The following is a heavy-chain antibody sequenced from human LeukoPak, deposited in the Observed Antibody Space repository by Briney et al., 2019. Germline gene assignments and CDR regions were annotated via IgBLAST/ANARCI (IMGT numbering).Heavy chain of an antibody. CDR1: GGSISSGSYY. J-gene: IGHJ4*02. Sequence: SETLSLTCTVSGGSISSGSYYWTWIRQPAGKGLEWIGRIYSSGSTNYNPSLKSRVTISVDKSKNQFSLRLTSVTAADTAVYYCARSPTKRVPEDYWGQGTLVTVSS. D-gene: IGHD2-2*01. CDR3: ARSPTKRVPEDY. V-gene: IGHV4-61*02. CDR2: IYSSGST.